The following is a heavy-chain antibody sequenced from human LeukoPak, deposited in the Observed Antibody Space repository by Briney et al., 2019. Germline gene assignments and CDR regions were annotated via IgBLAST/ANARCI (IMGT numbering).Heavy chain of an antibody. V-gene: IGHV1-46*01. CDR3: AREANIRFLEWLLEPFDY. CDR2: INPSGGST. J-gene: IGHJ4*02. Sequence: ASVKVSCKASGYTFTSYYMHWVRHAPGQGIAWMGIINPSGGSTSYAQKFQGRVTMTRDTSTSTVYMELSSLRSEDTAVYYCAREANIRFLEWLLEPFDYWGQGTLVTVSS. D-gene: IGHD3-3*01. CDR1: GYTFTSYY.